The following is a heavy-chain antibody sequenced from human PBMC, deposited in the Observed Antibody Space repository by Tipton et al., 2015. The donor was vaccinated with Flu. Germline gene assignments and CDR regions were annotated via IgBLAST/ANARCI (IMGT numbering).Heavy chain of an antibody. Sequence: TLSLTCAVSGYSISSGYYWGWIRQPPGKGLEWIGSIYHSGSTNYNPSLKSRVTISVDTSKNQFSLKLSSVTAADTAVYYCARRYCSGGSCVTGWFDPWGQGTLVTVSS. J-gene: IGHJ5*02. CDR1: GYSISSGYY. D-gene: IGHD2-15*01. V-gene: IGHV4-38-2*01. CDR2: IYHSGST. CDR3: ARRYCSGGSCVTGWFDP.